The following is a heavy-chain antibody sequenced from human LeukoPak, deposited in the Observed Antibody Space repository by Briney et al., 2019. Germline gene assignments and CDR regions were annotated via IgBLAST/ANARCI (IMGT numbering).Heavy chain of an antibody. J-gene: IGHJ4*02. Sequence: SGPTLVKPTQTLTLTCTFSGFSLSTSGVNVGWIRQPPGEALEWLALIYWDDDKRYSPSLKSRLTITKDTSKNQVVLSLTNMDPVDTATYYCVYRRSSGGYFDFWGQGTLVTVSS. CDR3: VYRRSSGGYFDF. CDR1: GFSLSTSGVN. CDR2: IYWDDDK. V-gene: IGHV2-5*02. D-gene: IGHD3-22*01.